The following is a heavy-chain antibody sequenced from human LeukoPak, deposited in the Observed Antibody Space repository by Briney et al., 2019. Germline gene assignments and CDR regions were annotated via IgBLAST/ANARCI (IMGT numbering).Heavy chain of an antibody. CDR3: ARDGDSPMVDFDY. J-gene: IGHJ4*02. Sequence: ASVKVSCKASGYTFSDEYMYWVRQAPGQGLEWMGWINTKSGDTRYAQKFQGRVTMTRDTSIGTIFMELSGRRSDDTGVYYCARDGDSPMVDFDYWGQGTLVTVSS. V-gene: IGHV1-2*02. CDR2: INTKSGDT. CDR1: GYTFSDEY. D-gene: IGHD5-18*01.